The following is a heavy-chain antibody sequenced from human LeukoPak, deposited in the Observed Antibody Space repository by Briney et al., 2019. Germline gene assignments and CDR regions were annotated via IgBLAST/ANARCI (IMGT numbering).Heavy chain of an antibody. V-gene: IGHV3-23*01. D-gene: IGHD3-22*01. CDR3: AKEGYDSSGYYYSP. J-gene: IGHJ5*02. Sequence: GGSLRLSCAASGFTFSSYAMSWVRQAPGKGLEWVSAISGSGGSTYYADSVKGRFTISRDNSKNTLYLQMNSPRAEDTAVYYCAKEGYDSSGYYYSPWGQGTLVTVSS. CDR1: GFTFSSYA. CDR2: ISGSGGST.